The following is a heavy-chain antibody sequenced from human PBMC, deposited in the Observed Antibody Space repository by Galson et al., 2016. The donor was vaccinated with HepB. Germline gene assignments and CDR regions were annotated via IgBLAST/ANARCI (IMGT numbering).Heavy chain of an antibody. Sequence: SLRLSCAASGFTFNTYAMHWVRQAPGKGLEWVAVTSYDGDNKYYAESVKGRLTISRDNSKNTLYLQMNRLRAEDTAVYYCARAGNEGLAYIDVWGQGTTVTVSS. J-gene: IGHJ6*02. D-gene: IGHD1-1*01. CDR2: TSYDGDNK. V-gene: IGHV3-30-3*01. CDR3: ARAGNEGLAYIDV. CDR1: GFTFNTYA.